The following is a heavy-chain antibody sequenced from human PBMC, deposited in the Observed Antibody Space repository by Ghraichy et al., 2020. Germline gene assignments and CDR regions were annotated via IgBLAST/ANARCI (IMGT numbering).Heavy chain of an antibody. CDR3: AKKKDSSGYFNE. J-gene: IGHJ4*02. V-gene: IGHV3-23*01. CDR2: ISGGGDST. D-gene: IGHD3-22*01. CDR1: GFTFTRYA. Sequence: GVLRLSCAASGFTFTRYAMSWVRQAPGKGLEWVSAISGGGDSTNYADSVKGRFTISRDNSRNTLYLGMNSLRVEDTATYYCAKKKDSSGYFNEWGQGTLVTVSS.